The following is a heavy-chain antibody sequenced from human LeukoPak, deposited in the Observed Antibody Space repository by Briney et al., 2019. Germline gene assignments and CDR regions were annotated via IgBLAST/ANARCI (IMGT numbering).Heavy chain of an antibody. CDR2: IKRDGSEK. J-gene: IGHJ4*02. CDR1: GFTFTDYW. V-gene: IGHV3-7*01. CDR3: AKTRYFDWPYEY. Sequence: HPGGSLRLSCAASGFTFTDYWMSWVRQAPGKGLEWVANIKRDGSEKYYADSVKGRFTISRDNSKNTLYLLMNSLRAEDTAVYYCAKTRYFDWPYEYWGQGTLVTVSS. D-gene: IGHD3-9*01.